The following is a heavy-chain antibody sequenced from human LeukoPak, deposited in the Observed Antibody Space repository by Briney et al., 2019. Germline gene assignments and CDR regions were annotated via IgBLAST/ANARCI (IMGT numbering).Heavy chain of an antibody. D-gene: IGHD3-3*01. CDR3: ARDPTIFGVVTVPDY. V-gene: IGHV3-7*01. J-gene: IGHJ4*02. CDR2: IKQDGSEK. Sequence: GGSLRLSCAASGFTFSSYWMSWVRQAPGKGLEWVANIKQDGSEKYYVDSVKGRFTISRDNAKNSLYLQMNSLRAQDTAVYYCARDPTIFGVVTVPDYWGQGTLVTVSS. CDR1: GFTFSSYW.